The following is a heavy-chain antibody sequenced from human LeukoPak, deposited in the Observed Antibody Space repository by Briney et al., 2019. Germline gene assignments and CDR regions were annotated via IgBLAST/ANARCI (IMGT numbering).Heavy chain of an antibody. D-gene: IGHD6-13*01. CDR1: GFTFSSYA. CDR3: AKGIAAAGLYYYYGMDV. CDR2: ISGSGGST. Sequence: GGSLRLSCAASGFTFSSYAMSWVRQAPGKGLEWVSDISGSGGSTYYADSVKGRFTISRDNSKNTLYLQMNSLRAEDMAVYYCAKGIAAAGLYYYYGMDVWGQGTTVTVSS. J-gene: IGHJ6*02. V-gene: IGHV3-23*01.